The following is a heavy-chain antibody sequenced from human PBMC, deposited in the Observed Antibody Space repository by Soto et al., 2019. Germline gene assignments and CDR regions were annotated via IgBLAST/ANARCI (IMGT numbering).Heavy chain of an antibody. D-gene: IGHD2-2*01. CDR3: ARERSSSAFDN. CDR2: MNPNSGNT. V-gene: IGHV1-8*01. CDR1: GYTFTSYD. J-gene: IGHJ3*02. Sequence: QVQLVQSGAEVKKPGASVKVSCKTSGYTFTSYDINWVRQATGQGLEWMGWMNPNSGNTAYAQKFQGRVTMTTNTSINTAYIELSSQRTEVTSVDYCARERSSSAFDNWGQGTMVTVSS.